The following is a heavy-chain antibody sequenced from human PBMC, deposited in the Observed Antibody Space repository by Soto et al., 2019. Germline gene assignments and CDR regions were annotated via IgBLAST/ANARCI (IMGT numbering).Heavy chain of an antibody. D-gene: IGHD6-13*01. V-gene: IGHV4-4*02. CDR1: GVSISKTNW. CDR2: IYHSGTT. Sequence: ETLSLTCFVSGVSISKTNWWSWVRQPPGKGLEWIGEIYHSGTTHYSPSLQSRVTMSVDMSKNHFSLRLSSVTDADTDVYYCAFPATADFDYWGQGTQVTVYS. J-gene: IGHJ4*02. CDR3: AFPATADFDY.